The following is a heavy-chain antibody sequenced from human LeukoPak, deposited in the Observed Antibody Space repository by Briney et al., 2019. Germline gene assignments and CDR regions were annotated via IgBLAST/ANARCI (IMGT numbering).Heavy chain of an antibody. CDR3: ARQQDTTNPGY. CDR1: GLTVSSNF. V-gene: IGHV3-66*04. J-gene: IGHJ4*02. CDR2: LYSGGNT. Sequence: PGGSLILSCAVSGLTVSSNFMNWVRQAPGKGLEWVSILYSGGNTYYADSVKGRFTVSRDNSKNTLYLQMSSLRAEDTAVYYCARQQDTTNPGYWGQGTLVTVSS. D-gene: IGHD5-18*01.